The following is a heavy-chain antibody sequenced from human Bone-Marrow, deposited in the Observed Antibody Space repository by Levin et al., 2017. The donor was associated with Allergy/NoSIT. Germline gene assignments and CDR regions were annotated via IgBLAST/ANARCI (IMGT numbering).Heavy chain of an antibody. J-gene: IGHJ2*01. CDR3: AKRPTANRYFDR. CDR2: ISANGEAV. CDR1: GFNFDGQA. D-gene: IGHD2/OR15-2a*01. V-gene: IGHV3-9*01. Sequence: GGSLRLSCAASGFNFDGQAMHWVRQAPGEGLEWVSGISANGEAVAYADSVKGRFTISRDNAKNSLYLQMNGLRPEDTAFYYCAKRPTANRYFDRWGRGTLVTVSS.